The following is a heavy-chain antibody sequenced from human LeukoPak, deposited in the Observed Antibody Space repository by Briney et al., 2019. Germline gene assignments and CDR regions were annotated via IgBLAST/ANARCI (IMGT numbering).Heavy chain of an antibody. CDR1: GGSISSGDYY. J-gene: IGHJ5*02. V-gene: IGHV4-30-4*01. Sequence: YPSETLSLTCTVSGGSISSGDYYWSWIRQPPGKGLEWIGHIYSSGSTYYNPSLKSRVITSLDTSKNQFSLKMSSVTAADTAVYFCARVRGRWNWFDPWGQGTLVTVSS. CDR2: IYSSGST. CDR3: ARVRGRWNWFDP. D-gene: IGHD4-23*01.